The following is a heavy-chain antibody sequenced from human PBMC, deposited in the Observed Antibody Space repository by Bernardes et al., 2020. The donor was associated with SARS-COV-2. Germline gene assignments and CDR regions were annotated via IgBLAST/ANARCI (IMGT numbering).Heavy chain of an antibody. J-gene: IGHJ4*02. CDR2: MNPNSGNT. D-gene: IGHD3-9*01. CDR3: ARGRRVYDILTGYYPSSTYYFDY. Sequence: ASVKVSCKASGYTFTNNDINWVRQATGQGLEWMGWMNPNSGNTGYAQKFQGGVIMTRNTSITTAYMELSSLRSEDTAVYYCARGRRVYDILTGYYPSSTYYFDYWGQGTLVTVSS. V-gene: IGHV1-8*01. CDR1: GYTFTNND.